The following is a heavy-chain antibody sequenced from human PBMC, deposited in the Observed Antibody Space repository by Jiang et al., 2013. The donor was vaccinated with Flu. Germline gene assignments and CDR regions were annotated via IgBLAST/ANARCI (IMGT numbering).Heavy chain of an antibody. CDR1: GDSVSTNGVA. D-gene: IGHD2/OR15-2a*01. Sequence: TCAISGDSVSTNGVAWNWIRQSPSRGLEWLGRTYYRSKWYNDYAVSVKSRIIIDPDTSKNQFSLQLNSVTPEDTAVYYCVRGRMSGFDIWGQGTMVTVSS. V-gene: IGHV6-1*01. J-gene: IGHJ3*02. CDR2: TYYRSKWYN. CDR3: VRGRMSGFDI.